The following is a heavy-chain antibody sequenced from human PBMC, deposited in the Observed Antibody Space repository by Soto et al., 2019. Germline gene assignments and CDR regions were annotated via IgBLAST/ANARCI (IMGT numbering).Heavy chain of an antibody. CDR2: ISADTRNT. Sequence: ASVKFSGRASGYTFSNDGVSWVRQAPGQRLGWMGWISADTRNTSYAQMFQDRVTMNTDTSTSTAYMELRSRKSQHTAIYYCPRVLGYARSWFRHSAFDILG. D-gene: IGHD6-13*01. CDR3: PRVLGYARSWFRHSAFDI. CDR1: GYTFSNDG. V-gene: IGHV1-18*01. J-gene: IGHJ3*02.